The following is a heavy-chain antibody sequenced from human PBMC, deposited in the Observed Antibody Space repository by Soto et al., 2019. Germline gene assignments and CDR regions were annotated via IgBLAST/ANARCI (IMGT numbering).Heavy chain of an antibody. Sequence: GGSLRLSCAASGFTFSTYAMHWVRQAPGKGLEWVALTSYDGSDEYYADSVKGRFTISRDNSKNTLYLQMNSLRAEDTAVYYCARDSGTTMVRGIMDVWGQGTTVTV. V-gene: IGHV3-30-3*01. CDR1: GFTFSTYA. CDR2: TSYDGSDE. D-gene: IGHD3-10*01. J-gene: IGHJ6*02. CDR3: ARDSGTTMVRGIMDV.